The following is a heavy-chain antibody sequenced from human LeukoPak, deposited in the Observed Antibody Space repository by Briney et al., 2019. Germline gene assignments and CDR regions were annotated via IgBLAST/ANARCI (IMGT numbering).Heavy chain of an antibody. D-gene: IGHD6-19*01. CDR2: ISSTGTTI. Sequence: GGSLRLSCAASGFTFSDYYMSWIRQAPGKGLEWVSYISSTGTTIYYADSVKGRFTISRDNSKNTLYLQMNSLRAEDTAVYYCAKDLVGSGWPYWGQGTLVTVSS. CDR1: GFTFSDYY. V-gene: IGHV3-11*01. CDR3: AKDLVGSGWPY. J-gene: IGHJ4*02.